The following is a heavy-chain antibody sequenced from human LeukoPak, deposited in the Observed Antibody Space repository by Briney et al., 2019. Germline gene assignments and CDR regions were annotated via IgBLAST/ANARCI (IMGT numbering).Heavy chain of an antibody. J-gene: IGHJ4*02. Sequence: GASVKVSCKASGYTFTSYGISWVRQAPGQGLEWMGWISAYNGNTNYAQKFQGRVTMTRDTSISTAYMELSRLRSDDTAVYYCASGFSVSYYYDTSGYSDYWGQGTLVTVSS. CDR3: ASGFSVSYYYDTSGYSDY. V-gene: IGHV1-18*01. CDR1: GYTFTSYG. CDR2: ISAYNGNT. D-gene: IGHD3-22*01.